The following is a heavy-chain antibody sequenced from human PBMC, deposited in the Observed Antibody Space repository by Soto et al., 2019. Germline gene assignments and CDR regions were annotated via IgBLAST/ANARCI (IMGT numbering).Heavy chain of an antibody. CDR2: IRYSGST. CDR1: GGSVSPYY. J-gene: IGHJ4*02. D-gene: IGHD2-2*01. CDR3: AKGGTSSLPFDY. Sequence: SETLSLTCTVSGGSVSPYYWSWIRQSPGKGLEWIGNIRYSGSTDYNPSLKSRVTISIDTSTNQFSLKLTSVTAADTAVYYCAKGGTSSLPFDYWGQGTLVTSPQ. V-gene: IGHV4-59*02.